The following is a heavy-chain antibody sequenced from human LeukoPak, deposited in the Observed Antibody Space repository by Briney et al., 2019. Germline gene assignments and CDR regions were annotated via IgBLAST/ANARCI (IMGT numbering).Heavy chain of an antibody. CDR1: GYTFNTYG. D-gene: IGHD4-17*01. Sequence: ASVKVSCKASGYTFNTYGITWVRQATGQGLEWMGWMNPNSGNTGYAQKFQGRVTITRNTSISTAYMELSSLRSEDTAVYYCARGAMTTVTTGLRFDPWGQGTLVTVSS. J-gene: IGHJ5*02. CDR3: ARGAMTTVTTGLRFDP. CDR2: MNPNSGNT. V-gene: IGHV1-8*03.